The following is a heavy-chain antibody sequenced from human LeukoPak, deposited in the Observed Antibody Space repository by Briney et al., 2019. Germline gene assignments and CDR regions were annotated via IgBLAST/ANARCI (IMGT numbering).Heavy chain of an antibody. V-gene: IGHV4-59*01. J-gene: IGHJ4*02. CDR2: IYYSGRT. D-gene: IGHD4-17*01. CDR1: GGSMNGYY. Sequence: SETLSLTCNVSGGSMNGYYWNWIRQPPGKGLEWIGYIYYSGRTNYNPSLKSRVSISIDTSKNQFSLKLSSVTAADTAFYYCARSDLYGDYPPGNYWGQGTLVAVSS. CDR3: ARSDLYGDYPPGNY.